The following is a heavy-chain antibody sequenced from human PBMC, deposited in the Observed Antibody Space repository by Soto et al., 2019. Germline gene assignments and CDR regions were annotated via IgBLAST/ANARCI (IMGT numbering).Heavy chain of an antibody. CDR1: GGSISSGDYY. CDR2: IYYSGST. J-gene: IGHJ3*02. D-gene: IGHD3-22*01. CDR3: ARVYYYDSSGSRMAFDS. Sequence: PSETLSLTCTVSGGSISSGDYYWSWIRQPPGKGLEWIGYIYYSGSTYYNPSLKSRVTISVDTSKNQFSLKLSSVTAADTAVYYCARVYYYDSSGSRMAFDSWGQGTMVTVSS. V-gene: IGHV4-30-4*01.